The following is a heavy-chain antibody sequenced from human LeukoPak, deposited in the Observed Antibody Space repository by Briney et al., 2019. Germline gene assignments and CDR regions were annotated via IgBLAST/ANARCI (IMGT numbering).Heavy chain of an antibody. J-gene: IGHJ4*02. V-gene: IGHV3-30-3*01. CDR2: ISYDGSNK. CDR3: ARSAPIDY. CDR1: GFTFSSYA. Sequence: AGGSLRLSCAASGFTFSSYAMHWVRQAPGKGLEWVAVISYDGSNKYYADSVKGRFTISRDNSKNTLYLQMNSLRAEDTAVYYCARSAPIDYWGQGTLVTVSS.